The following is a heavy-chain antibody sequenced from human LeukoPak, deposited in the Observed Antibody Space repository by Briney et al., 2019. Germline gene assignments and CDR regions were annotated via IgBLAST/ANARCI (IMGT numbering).Heavy chain of an antibody. CDR1: GFTFSDSY. CDR3: ARGIYYFDS. J-gene: IGHJ4*02. V-gene: IGHV3-11*03. Sequence: GGSLRLSCAASGFTFSDSYMSWIRQAPGKGLEWVSYSTSSYTNYAESVKGRFTISRDNAKNSLYLQMNSLRAEDTAVYYCARGIYYFDSWGQGTLVTVS. D-gene: IGHD5-12*01. CDR2: STSSYT.